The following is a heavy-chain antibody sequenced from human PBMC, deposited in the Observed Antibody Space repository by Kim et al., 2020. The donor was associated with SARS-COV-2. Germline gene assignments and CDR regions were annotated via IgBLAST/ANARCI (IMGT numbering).Heavy chain of an antibody. V-gene: IGHV3-23*01. D-gene: IGHD6-19*01. J-gene: IGHJ6*02. CDR3: AKEGAGNYYYYGMDV. Sequence: DPVKGRFTISRDNSKNTLYLQMNSRRAEDTAVYYCAKEGAGNYYYYGMDVWGQGTTVTVSS.